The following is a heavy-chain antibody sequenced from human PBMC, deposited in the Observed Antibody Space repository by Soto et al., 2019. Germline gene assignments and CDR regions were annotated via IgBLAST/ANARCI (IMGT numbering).Heavy chain of an antibody. D-gene: IGHD3-10*01. V-gene: IGHV3-33*01. CDR1: GFTFSSYG. CDR2: IWYDGSNK. Sequence: GGSLRLSCAASGFTFSSYGMHWVRQAPGKGLEWVAVIWYDGSNKYYADSVKGRFTISRDNSKNTLYLQMNSLRAEDTAVYYCARDRRFGELGGFDYWGQGTLVTVSS. CDR3: ARDRRFGELGGFDY. J-gene: IGHJ4*02.